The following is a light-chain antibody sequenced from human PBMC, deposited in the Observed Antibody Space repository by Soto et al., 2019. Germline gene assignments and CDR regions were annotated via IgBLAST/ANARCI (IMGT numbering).Light chain of an antibody. CDR2: NVS. CDR1: SSDVGSYNR. V-gene: IGLV2-18*02. CDR3: SSYTSTRDFGI. J-gene: IGLJ2*01. Sequence: QSALTQPPSVSGSPGQSVTISCTGTSSDVGSYNRVSWYQQPPGTAPKLIIHNVSNRPSGVPDRFSASKSGNTASLTISGLLPEDEAHYYCSSYTSTRDFGIFGGGTKLTVL.